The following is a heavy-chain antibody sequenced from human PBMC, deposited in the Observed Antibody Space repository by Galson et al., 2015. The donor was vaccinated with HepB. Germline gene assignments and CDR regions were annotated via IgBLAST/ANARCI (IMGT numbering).Heavy chain of an antibody. CDR1: GFTFSSYA. V-gene: IGHV3-30-3*01. J-gene: IGHJ2*01. CDR2: ISYDGSNK. Sequence: SLRLSCAASGFTFSSYAMHWVHQAPGKGLEWVAVISYDGSNKYYADSVKGRFTISRDNSKNTLYLQMNSLRAEDTAVYYCAGNVAEMGVYWYFDLWGRGTLVTVSS. CDR3: AGNVAEMGVYWYFDL. D-gene: IGHD3-10*01.